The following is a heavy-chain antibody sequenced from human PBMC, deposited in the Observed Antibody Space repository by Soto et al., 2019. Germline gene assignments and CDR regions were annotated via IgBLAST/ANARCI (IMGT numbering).Heavy chain of an antibody. V-gene: IGHV4-59*01. CDR2: LYYGRSA. Sequence: QVQLQESGPGLVKPSETLSLTCAVSGDSISSYYCMWIRQPPGKGLESIGFLYYGRSANYNPSLKRRVTLSVDTSTNQCSLTLSSMTAADTAVYYCALRSMAVVPEYWGQGTLVTVSS. D-gene: IGHD3-22*01. J-gene: IGHJ4*02. CDR1: GDSISSYY. CDR3: ALRSMAVVPEY.